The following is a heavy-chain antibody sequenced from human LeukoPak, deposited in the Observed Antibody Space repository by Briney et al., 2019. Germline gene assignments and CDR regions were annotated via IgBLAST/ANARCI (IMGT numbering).Heavy chain of an antibody. Sequence: SETLSLTCSVSGASINNYYWTWSRQPPRKGLEWIGYVYHTGASGYHPSLKSRVAMSLDTSKNQVSLNLRSVTAADTAVYFCTRVVNGGHFDYWGQGALVTVSS. J-gene: IGHJ4*02. CDR2: VYHTGAS. V-gene: IGHV4-59*01. CDR1: GASINNYY. D-gene: IGHD2-8*01. CDR3: TRVVNGGHFDY.